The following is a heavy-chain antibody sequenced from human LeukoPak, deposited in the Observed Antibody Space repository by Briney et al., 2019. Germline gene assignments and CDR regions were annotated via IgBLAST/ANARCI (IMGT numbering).Heavy chain of an antibody. CDR2: ISSSSSTI. V-gene: IGHV3-48*01. CDR3: AKRASSGWYFDY. Sequence: GGSLRLSCAASGFTFSSYSMNWVRQAPGKGLEWVSYISSSSSTIYYADSVKGRFTISRHNSKNTLYLQMNSLRAEDTGVYYCAKRASSGWYFDYWGQGTLVTVSS. J-gene: IGHJ4*02. CDR1: GFTFSSYS. D-gene: IGHD6-19*01.